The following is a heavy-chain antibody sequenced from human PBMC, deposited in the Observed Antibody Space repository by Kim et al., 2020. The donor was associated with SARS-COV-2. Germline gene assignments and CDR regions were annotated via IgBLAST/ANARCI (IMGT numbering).Heavy chain of an antibody. CDR2: ISSDGSAE. CDR1: GITFNKFG. D-gene: IGHD1-26*01. CDR3: ATQGSGSLDD. V-gene: IGHV3-30*03. Sequence: GGSLRLSCAASGITFNKFGMNWVRQAPGKGLEWLAVISSDGSAEHYLGSVKGRFTVSRDNSKNTLYLQMNRLRVEDTAVYYCATQGSGSLDDWGPGTLVTVAS. J-gene: IGHJ4*02.